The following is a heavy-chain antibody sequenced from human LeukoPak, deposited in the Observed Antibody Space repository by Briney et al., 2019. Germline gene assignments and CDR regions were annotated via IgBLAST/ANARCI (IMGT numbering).Heavy chain of an antibody. J-gene: IGHJ4*02. CDR2: INRDGTGT. CDR3: ARGLSYAVAYGDY. Sequence: GGSLRLSCAASGFTFSSYAMSWVRQAPGKGLVWVAAINRDGTGTSHADSVRGRFTVSRDNAKNTLYLQLNSLRADDTAVYYCARGLSYAVAYGDYWGQGTLVTVSS. D-gene: IGHD6-19*01. CDR1: GFTFSSYA. V-gene: IGHV3-74*01.